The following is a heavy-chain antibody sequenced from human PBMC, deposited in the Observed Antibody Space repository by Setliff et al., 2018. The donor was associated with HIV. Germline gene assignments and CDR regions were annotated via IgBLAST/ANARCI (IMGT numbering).Heavy chain of an antibody. J-gene: IGHJ4*02. Sequence: SETLSLTCSVSGVSISGPIGITYYWSWIRQHPGKGLEWIGYIYYSGSTYYNPSLKSRVTISVDTSRNQFSLKLSSVTAADTAVYYCARDRSDYYNLPGYFDHWGQGTPVTVSS. CDR2: IYYSGST. V-gene: IGHV4-31*03. D-gene: IGHD3-3*01. CDR1: GVSISGPIGITYY. CDR3: ARDRSDYYNLPGYFDH.